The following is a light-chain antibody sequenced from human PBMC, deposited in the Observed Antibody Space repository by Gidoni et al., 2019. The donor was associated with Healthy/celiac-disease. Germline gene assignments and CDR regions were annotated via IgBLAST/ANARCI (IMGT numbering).Light chain of an antibody. J-gene: IGLJ1*01. CDR2: GNS. CDR1: SSNIGAGYD. V-gene: IGLV1-40*01. Sequence: QSVLTQPPSVSGAPGPRVTISCTGSSSNIGAGYDVHWYQQLPGTAPKLLIYGNSKRPSGVPDRFSGSKSGTSASLAITGLQAEDEADYYCQSYDSSLSGSNVFGTGTKVTVL. CDR3: QSYDSSLSGSNV.